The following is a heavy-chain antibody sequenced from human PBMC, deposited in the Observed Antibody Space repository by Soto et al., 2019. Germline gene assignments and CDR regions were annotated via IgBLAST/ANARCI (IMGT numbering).Heavy chain of an antibody. Sequence: PSETLALTCTVSGGSISGGGYYWSWIRQHPGKCLEWIGYIYYSGSTYYNPSLKSRVTISVDTSKNQFSLKLSSVTAADTAVYYCARGASSSWYNWFDPWGQGTLFTVSS. CDR3: ARGASSSWYNWFDP. CDR2: IYYSGST. D-gene: IGHD6-13*01. CDR1: GGSISGGGYY. V-gene: IGHV4-31*03. J-gene: IGHJ5*02.